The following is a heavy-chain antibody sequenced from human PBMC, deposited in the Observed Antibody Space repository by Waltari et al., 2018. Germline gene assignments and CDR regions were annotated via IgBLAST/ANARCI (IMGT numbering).Heavy chain of an antibody. CDR1: GGSVSGYY. V-gene: IGHV4-34*01. Sequence: VQLQQWGAGLLKPWETLSLTCAVYGGSVSGYYWRWTRQPPGKGLEWIGESNHSGSTNHNPSLKSRVTISVDTSKNQFSLKLSSVTAADTAVYYCARGRSIAARRRGAFDIWGQGTMVTVSS. J-gene: IGHJ3*02. CDR3: ARGRSIAARRRGAFDI. D-gene: IGHD6-6*01. CDR2: SNHSGST.